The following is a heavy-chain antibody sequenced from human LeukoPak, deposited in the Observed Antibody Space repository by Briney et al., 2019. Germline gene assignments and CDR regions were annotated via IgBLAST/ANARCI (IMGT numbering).Heavy chain of an antibody. D-gene: IGHD1-26*01. J-gene: IGHJ3*02. Sequence: GRSLRLSCAASGITFSNYGMHWVRQAPGKGLEWVAMISYDGRNEYYVDSVKGRFTISRDNSKNTLYLQMNSLRAEDTAVYYCAKERAGMGADAFDIWGQGTMVTVSS. CDR1: GITFSNYG. CDR3: AKERAGMGADAFDI. V-gene: IGHV3-30*18. CDR2: ISYDGRNE.